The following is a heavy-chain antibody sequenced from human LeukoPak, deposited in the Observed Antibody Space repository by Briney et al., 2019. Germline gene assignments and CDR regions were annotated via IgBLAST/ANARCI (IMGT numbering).Heavy chain of an antibody. V-gene: IGHV1-69*05. D-gene: IGHD6-13*01. CDR3: ARERPPGDSSSWFLEGYFDI. Sequence: SVKVSCKASGGTFSSCAITWVRQAPGQGLEWMGRIIPIFGTANYAQKFQGRVTITTDESTSTAYMELSTLRSDDTAVYYCARERPPGDSSSWFLEGYFDIRGQGTLVTVSS. CDR2: IIPIFGTA. J-gene: IGHJ4*02. CDR1: GGTFSSCA.